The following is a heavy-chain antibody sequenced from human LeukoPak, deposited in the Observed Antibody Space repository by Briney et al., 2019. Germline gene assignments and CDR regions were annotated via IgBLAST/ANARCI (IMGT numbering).Heavy chain of an antibody. Sequence: GGSLRLSCAASGFTFSSYSMNWVRQAPGKGLEWVSSINSSSSYIYYADSLKGRFTISRDNAKNSLYLQMNSLRAEDTAVYYCARGVTIFGVVVPGDYMDVWGKGTTVTVSS. V-gene: IGHV3-21*01. CDR1: GFTFSSYS. J-gene: IGHJ6*03. CDR2: INSSSSYI. D-gene: IGHD3-3*01. CDR3: ARGVTIFGVVVPGDYMDV.